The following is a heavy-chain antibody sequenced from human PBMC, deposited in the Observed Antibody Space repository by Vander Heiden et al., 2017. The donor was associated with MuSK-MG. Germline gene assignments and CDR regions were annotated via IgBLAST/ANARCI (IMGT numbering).Heavy chain of an antibody. CDR3: ARLGCSATSCSIFSRTRLGYFQH. Sequence: EVQLMQSGAEVKKPGESLKISCKGSGYSFTNYWIGWVRQMPGKGLEWMGIIYPGDSDTRYSPSFQGQVTISADKSITTAYLQWSSLKASDTAMYYCARLGCSATSCSIFSRTRLGYFQHWGQGTLVTVSS. V-gene: IGHV5-51*03. CDR1: GYSFTNYW. D-gene: IGHD2-2*01. CDR2: IYPGDSDT. J-gene: IGHJ1*01.